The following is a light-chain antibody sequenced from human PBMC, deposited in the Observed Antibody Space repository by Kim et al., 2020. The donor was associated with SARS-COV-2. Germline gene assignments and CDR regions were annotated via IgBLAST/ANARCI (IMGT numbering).Light chain of an antibody. CDR2: DTS. V-gene: IGKV3-11*01. CDR3: QQRYSWPRT. J-gene: IGKJ1*01. CDR1: QSISTF. Sequence: LSPGKKATRSCRAGQSISTFLAWYQQRLGPATKLLIYDTSKRAAGVPARFSASGSGTDFTLTISSLEPDDFATYYCQQRYSWPRTFGQGTKVDIK.